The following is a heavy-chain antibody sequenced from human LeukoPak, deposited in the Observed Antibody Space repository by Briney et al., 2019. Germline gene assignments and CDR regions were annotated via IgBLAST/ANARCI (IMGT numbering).Heavy chain of an antibody. D-gene: IGHD6-6*01. CDR3: ARGLSSYLDY. V-gene: IGHV4-34*01. CDR1: GGSFSGYY. Sequence: ASETLSLTCAVYGGSFSGYYWSWIRQPPGKGLEWIGEINHSGSTNYNPSLKSRVTISVDTSKNQFSLKLSSVTAADTAVYYCARGLSSYLDYSGQGTLVTVSS. J-gene: IGHJ4*02. CDR2: INHSGST.